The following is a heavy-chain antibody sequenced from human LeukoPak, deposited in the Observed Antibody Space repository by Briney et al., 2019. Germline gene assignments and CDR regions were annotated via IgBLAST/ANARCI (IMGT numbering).Heavy chain of an antibody. J-gene: IGHJ3*02. CDR1: GFTFSSYG. D-gene: IGHD3-22*01. Sequence: PGGSLRLSCAASGFTFSSYGMYWVRQAPGKGLEWVAVIWYDGSNKYYVDSVKGRLTISRDNSKNTLYLQMNSLRAEDTAVYYCAKGSDYDSSDNDGFDIWGQGTMVTVSS. CDR2: IWYDGSNK. CDR3: AKGSDYDSSDNDGFDI. V-gene: IGHV3-33*06.